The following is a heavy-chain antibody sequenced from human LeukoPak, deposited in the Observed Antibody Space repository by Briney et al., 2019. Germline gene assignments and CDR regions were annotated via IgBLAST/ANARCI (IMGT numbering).Heavy chain of an antibody. D-gene: IGHD3-22*01. J-gene: IGHJ4*02. V-gene: IGHV3-33*01. CDR3: ARDRGYYDSSGYQPKPIDY. CDR1: GFTFSSYG. Sequence: GGSLRLSCAASGFTFSSYGMHWVRQAPGKGLEWVAVIWYDGSNKYYADSVKGRFTISRDNSKNTLYLQMSSLRAEDTAVYYCARDRGYYDSSGYQPKPIDYWGQGTLVTVSS. CDR2: IWYDGSNK.